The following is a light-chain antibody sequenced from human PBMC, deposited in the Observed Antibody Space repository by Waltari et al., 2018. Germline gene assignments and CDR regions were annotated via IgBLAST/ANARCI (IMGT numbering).Light chain of an antibody. CDR1: PFVSTIS. CDR2: GAS. J-gene: IGKJ4*01. V-gene: IGKV3-20*01. CDR3: QQYDGVVLT. Sequence: EIVLTQSPGTLSLSPGERATLSCRDKPFVSTISVSWYQQKPGQAPRLLIFGASNRATGIPDRFSGSGSGTDFTLTISRLEPEDFAVYYCQQYDGVVLTFGGGTKVEI.